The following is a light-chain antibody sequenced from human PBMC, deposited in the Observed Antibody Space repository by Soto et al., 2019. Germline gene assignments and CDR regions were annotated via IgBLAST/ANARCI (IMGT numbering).Light chain of an antibody. J-gene: IGLJ2*01. Sequence: QSALTQPASVSGSPGQSITISCTGTSSDVGGYNYVSWYQQHPGKAPKLMIYDVSNRPSGVSNRFSGSKSDNTASLTISGLQAEDEADYYCSSYTSSSTGVFGGGTKLTVL. V-gene: IGLV2-14*03. CDR1: SSDVGGYNY. CDR2: DVS. CDR3: SSYTSSSTGV.